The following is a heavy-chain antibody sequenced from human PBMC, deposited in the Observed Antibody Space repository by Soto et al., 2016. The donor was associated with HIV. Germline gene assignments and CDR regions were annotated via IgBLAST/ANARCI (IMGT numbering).Heavy chain of an antibody. J-gene: IGHJ4*02. CDR1: GYTFSSYG. Sequence: QVQLVQSGAEVKKPGASVKVSCKTSGYTFSSYGISWVRQAPGQGLEWIGWISVYTGNRDYAPRVQGRVTMTTDTSTTTAFMEMRSLRSDDTAVYFCVRGREDTAILDYWGQGTLVTVSS. D-gene: IGHD5-18*01. CDR2: ISVYTGNR. V-gene: IGHV1-18*01. CDR3: VRGREDTAILDY.